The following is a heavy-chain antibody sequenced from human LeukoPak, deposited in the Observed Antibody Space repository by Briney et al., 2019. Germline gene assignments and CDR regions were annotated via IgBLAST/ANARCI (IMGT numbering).Heavy chain of an antibody. V-gene: IGHV1-2*02. Sequence: ASVKVSCKASGYTFTRYYMHWVRQAPGQGLEWMGWINPNSGGTNYAQKFQGRVTMTRDTSTSTVYMELSSLRSEDTAVYYCARGLTRQYLDYWGQGTLVTVSS. D-gene: IGHD3-9*01. CDR3: ARGLTRQYLDY. CDR2: INPNSGGT. J-gene: IGHJ4*02. CDR1: GYTFTRYY.